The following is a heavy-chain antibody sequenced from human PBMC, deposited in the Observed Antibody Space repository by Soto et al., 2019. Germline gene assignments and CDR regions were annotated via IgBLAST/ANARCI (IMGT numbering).Heavy chain of an antibody. CDR2: INPNSGGT. J-gene: IGHJ6*02. CDR1: GYTFTGYY. V-gene: IGHV1-2*02. CDR3: ASLRFSYDFWSGYSYGMDV. D-gene: IGHD3-3*01. Sequence: ASVKVSCKASGYTFTGYYMHWVQQAPGQGLEWMGWINPNSGGTNYAQKFQGRVTMTRDTSISTAYMELSRLRSDDTAVYYCASLRFSYDFWSGYSYGMDVWGQGTTVTVSS.